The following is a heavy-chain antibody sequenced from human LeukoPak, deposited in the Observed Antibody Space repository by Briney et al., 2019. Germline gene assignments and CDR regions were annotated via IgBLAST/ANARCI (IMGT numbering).Heavy chain of an antibody. Sequence: ASVKVSCKASGFTFTGYYMHWVRQAPGQGLEWMGWINPNSGGTNYAQKFQGRVTMARDTSISTAYMELRSLRSDDTAVYYCARGSGDTFGGVIVNENFDYWGQGTLVTVSS. CDR3: ARGSGDTFGGVIVNENFDY. CDR2: INPNSGGT. J-gene: IGHJ4*02. CDR1: GFTFTGYY. V-gene: IGHV1-2*02. D-gene: IGHD3-16*02.